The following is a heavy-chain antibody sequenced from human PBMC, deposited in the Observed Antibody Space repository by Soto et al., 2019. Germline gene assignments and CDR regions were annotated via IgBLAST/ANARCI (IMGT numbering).Heavy chain of an antibody. J-gene: IGHJ4*02. CDR2: IYYTGRT. CDR3: ARFSQTNIDRRGYFLFDS. CDR1: GGSISSSGYY. Sequence: SETLSLTCTVSGGSISSSGYYWSWIRQHPGKGLEWVGYIYYTGRTYYNPSLKSRVAISVDTSKKQFSLELSAVTAADTAVYFCARFSQTNIDRRGYFLFDSWRQGTLVTVSS. V-gene: IGHV4-31*03. D-gene: IGHD3-22*01.